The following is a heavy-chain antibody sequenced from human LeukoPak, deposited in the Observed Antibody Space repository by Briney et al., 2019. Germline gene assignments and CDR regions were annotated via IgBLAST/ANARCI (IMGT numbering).Heavy chain of an antibody. J-gene: IGHJ5*02. CDR1: GFTVSSNY. D-gene: IGHD3-10*01. Sequence: PGGSLRLSCAASGFTVSSNYMSWVRQAPGKGLEWVSVIYSGGSTYYADSVKGRFTISRHNSKNTLYLQMNSLRAEDTAVYYCARMRITMVRGAESRWFDPWGQGTLVTVSS. CDR2: IYSGGST. CDR3: ARMRITMVRGAESRWFDP. V-gene: IGHV3-53*04.